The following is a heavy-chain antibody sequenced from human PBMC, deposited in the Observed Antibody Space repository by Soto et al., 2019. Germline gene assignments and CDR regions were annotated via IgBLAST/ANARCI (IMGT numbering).Heavy chain of an antibody. Sequence: QVQLVQSGAEVKKPGASVKVSCKASGYTFTSYGISWVRQAPGQGLEWMGGISAYNGNTNYAQKLQGRVTMTTDTSTSTAYRELRSVRSDDSALYYCARDIAVAGRYRGAFDIWGQGTMVTVSS. V-gene: IGHV1-18*01. CDR3: ARDIAVAGRYRGAFDI. J-gene: IGHJ3*02. CDR1: GYTFTSYG. D-gene: IGHD6-19*01. CDR2: ISAYNGNT.